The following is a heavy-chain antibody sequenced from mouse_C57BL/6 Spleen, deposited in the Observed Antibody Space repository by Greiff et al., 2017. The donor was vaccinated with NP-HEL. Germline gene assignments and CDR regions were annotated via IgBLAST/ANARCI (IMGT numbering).Heavy chain of an antibody. CDR2: INYDGSST. D-gene: IGHD2-4*01. CDR1: GFTFSDYY. CDR3: ARGGDYYEAMDY. V-gene: IGHV5-16*01. Sequence: DVKLVESEGGLVQPGSSMKLSCTASGFTFSDYYMAWVRQVPEKGLEWVANINYDGSSTYYLDSLKSRFIISRDNAKNILYLQMSSLKSEDTATYYCARGGDYYEAMDYWGQGTSVTVSS. J-gene: IGHJ4*01.